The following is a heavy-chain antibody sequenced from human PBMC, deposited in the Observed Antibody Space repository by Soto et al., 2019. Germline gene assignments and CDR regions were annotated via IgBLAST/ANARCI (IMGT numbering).Heavy chain of an antibody. CDR3: ARLTGKYDLDP. CDR1: GLTFSTYS. D-gene: IGHD7-27*01. V-gene: IGHV3-21*01. Sequence: EVQLVESGGGLVKPGGSLRLSCVASGLTFSTYSVTWVRQAPGKGLEWVASLSTSFYSQYVDSVKGRFTISRDNAQNSLFLQMNSLRVDDTAVYYWARLTGKYDLDPWGQGTLVTVSS. J-gene: IGHJ5*02. CDR2: LSTSFYS.